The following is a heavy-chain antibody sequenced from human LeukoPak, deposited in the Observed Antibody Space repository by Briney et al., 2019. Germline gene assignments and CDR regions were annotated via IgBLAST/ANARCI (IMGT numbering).Heavy chain of an antibody. Sequence: ASVKVSCKASGYTFTSYGISWVRQAPGQGLEWMGWISAYNGNTNYAQKLQGIVTMTTDTSTSTAYTELRSLRSDDTAVYYCAGGRSTVTYARYWGQGTLVTVSS. CDR2: ISAYNGNT. V-gene: IGHV1-18*01. J-gene: IGHJ4*02. CDR1: GYTFTSYG. CDR3: AGGRSTVTYARY. D-gene: IGHD4-17*01.